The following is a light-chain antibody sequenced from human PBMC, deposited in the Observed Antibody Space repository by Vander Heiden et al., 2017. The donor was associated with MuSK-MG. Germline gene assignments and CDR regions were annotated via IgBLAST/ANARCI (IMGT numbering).Light chain of an antibody. CDR3: PAWDSSTSV. J-gene: IGLJ1*01. CDR1: KLGDKY. CDR2: QDS. Sequence: SYELTQPPSVSVSPGQTASITCSGDKLGDKYACWYQQKPGQSPVLVIYQDSKRPSGIPERFSGSNSGKTATLTISGTQAMDEAYYYCPAWDSSTSVFGTGTKLTVL. V-gene: IGLV3-1*01.